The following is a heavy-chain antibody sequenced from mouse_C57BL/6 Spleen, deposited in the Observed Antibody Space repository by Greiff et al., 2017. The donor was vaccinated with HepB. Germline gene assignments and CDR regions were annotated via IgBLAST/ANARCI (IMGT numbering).Heavy chain of an antibody. J-gene: IGHJ2*01. D-gene: IGHD5-1*01. V-gene: IGHV1-69*01. CDR3: ARWGVPYYFDY. Sequence: QVQLQQPGAELVMPGASVKLSCKASGYTFTSYWMHWVKQRPGQGLEWIGEIDPSDSYTNYNQKFKGKSTLTVDKSSSTAYMQLSSLTSEDSAVYYCARWGVPYYFDYWGQGTTLTVPS. CDR1: GYTFTSYW. CDR2: IDPSDSYT.